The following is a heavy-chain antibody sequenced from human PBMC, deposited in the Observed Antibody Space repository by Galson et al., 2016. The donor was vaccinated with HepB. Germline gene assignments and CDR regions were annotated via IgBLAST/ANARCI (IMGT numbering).Heavy chain of an antibody. CDR1: GFTFSDYY. D-gene: IGHD4-17*01. CDR2: IVSSDSTI. V-gene: IGHV3-11*01. J-gene: IGHJ4*02. Sequence: SLRLSCAASGFTFSDYYMSWIRQAPGKGLEWVSYIVSSDSTIYYADSVRGRFTISRDNAKNSLYLQMNSLTAEDTAVYYCARGGAATVTIRSLTIPLDYWGQGTPVTVSS. CDR3: ARGGAATVTIRSLTIPLDY.